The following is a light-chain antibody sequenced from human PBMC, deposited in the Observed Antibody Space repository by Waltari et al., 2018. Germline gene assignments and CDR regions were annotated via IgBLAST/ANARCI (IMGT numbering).Light chain of an antibody. V-gene: IGLV2-8*01. Sequence: QSALTQPPSASGSPGQSVTISCTGTSSTFGVYSYVSWSHHPPGKAPKLMIYEVNKRPSGVPDRFSGSKSGNTASLTVSGLQAEDEADYYCSSYAGPNSVVFGGGTKLTVL. J-gene: IGLJ2*01. CDR3: SSYAGPNSVV. CDR1: SSTFGVYSY. CDR2: EVN.